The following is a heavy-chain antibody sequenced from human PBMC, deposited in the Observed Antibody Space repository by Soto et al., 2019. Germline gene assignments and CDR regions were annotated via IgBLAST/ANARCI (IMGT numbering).Heavy chain of an antibody. CDR2: IGGGDDI. CDR1: GFTFSNYA. Sequence: GGSLRLFCEASGFTFSNYAMAWVRQTPGEGPEWVSTIGGGDDIFYAESVQGRFIISRDDSRSTMYLQMDNLRVEDTAIYFCAKDSISYNGIYDAFDVWGQGTVVTVSS. V-gene: IGHV3-23*01. D-gene: IGHD3-3*02. J-gene: IGHJ3*01. CDR3: AKDSISYNGIYDAFDV.